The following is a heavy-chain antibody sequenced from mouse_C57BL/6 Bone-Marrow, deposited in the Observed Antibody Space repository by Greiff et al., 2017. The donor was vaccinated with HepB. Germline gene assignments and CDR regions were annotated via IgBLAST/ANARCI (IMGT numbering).Heavy chain of an antibody. D-gene: IGHD2-1*01. J-gene: IGHJ2*01. Sequence: EVQVVESGGGLVKPGGSLKLSCAASGFTFSSYAMSWVRQTPEKRLEWVATISDGGSYTYYPDNVKGRFTISRDNAKNNLYLQMSHLKSEDTAMYYCARVHGNYGYWGQGTTLTVSS. CDR1: GFTFSSYA. V-gene: IGHV5-4*01. CDR3: ARVHGNYGY. CDR2: ISDGGSYT.